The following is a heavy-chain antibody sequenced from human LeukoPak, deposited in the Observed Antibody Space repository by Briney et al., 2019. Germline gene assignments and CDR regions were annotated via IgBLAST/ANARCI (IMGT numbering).Heavy chain of an antibody. CDR1: RGTFSSYA. J-gene: IGHJ3*02. Sequence: SVKVSCKASRGTFSSYAISWVRQAPGQGLEWMGGIIPIFGTANYAQKFQGTVTITADESTSTAYMELSSLRSEDTAVYYCARIRDGYNDAYDIWGQGTMVTVSS. CDR2: IIPIFGTA. CDR3: ARIRDGYNDAYDI. D-gene: IGHD5-24*01. V-gene: IGHV1-69*13.